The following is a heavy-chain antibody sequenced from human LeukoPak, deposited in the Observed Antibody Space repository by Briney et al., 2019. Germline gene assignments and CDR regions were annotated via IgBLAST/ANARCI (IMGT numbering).Heavy chain of an antibody. CDR1: GGSFSGYY. V-gene: IGHV4-34*01. CDR3: ARRGGYSYGYWYYFDY. Sequence: SETLSLTCAVYGGSFSGYYWSWIRQPPGKGLEWIGEINHSGSTNYNPSLKSRVTISVDTSKNQFSLKLSSVTAADTAVYYCARRGGYSYGYWYYFDYWGQGTLVTVSS. CDR2: INHSGST. D-gene: IGHD5-18*01. J-gene: IGHJ4*02.